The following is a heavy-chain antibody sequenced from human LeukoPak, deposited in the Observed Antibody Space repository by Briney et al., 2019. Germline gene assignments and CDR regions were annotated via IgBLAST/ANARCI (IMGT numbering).Heavy chain of an antibody. V-gene: IGHV3-9*02. CDR2: ISWNSGSI. Sequence: GRSLRLSCAASGFTSDDYAMHWVRQAPGKGLEWVSGISWNSGSIGYADSVKGRFTISRDNAKNSLYLQMNSLRAEDTALYCCAKDGAYDILTGYPDYWGQGTLVTVSS. D-gene: IGHD3-9*01. CDR1: GFTSDDYA. J-gene: IGHJ4*02. CDR3: AKDGAYDILTGYPDY.